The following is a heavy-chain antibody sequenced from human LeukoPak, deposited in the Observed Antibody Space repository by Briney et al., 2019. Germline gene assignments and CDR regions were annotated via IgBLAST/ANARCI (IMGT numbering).Heavy chain of an antibody. V-gene: IGHV4-34*01. CDR3: ASRVMYDAFDI. J-gene: IGHJ3*02. CDR1: GGSFSGYY. D-gene: IGHD2-21*01. CDR2: INHSGST. Sequence: SETLSLTCTVYGGSFSGYYWSWIRQPPGKGLEWIGEINHSGSTNYNPSLKSRVTISVDTSKNQFSLKLSSVTAADTAVYYCASRVMYDAFDIWGQGTMVTVSS.